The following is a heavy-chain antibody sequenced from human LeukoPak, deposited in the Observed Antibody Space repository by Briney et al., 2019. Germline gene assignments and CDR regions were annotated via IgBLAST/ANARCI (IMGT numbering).Heavy chain of an antibody. Sequence: GGSLRLSCAASGFTVSSNYMSWVRQAPGKGLEWVSVIYSGGSTYYADSVKGRFTISRDNSKNTLYLQMNSLRAEDTAVYYCARDRVIVVVPADLDMDVWGKGTTVTVSS. V-gene: IGHV3-53*01. CDR2: IYSGGST. D-gene: IGHD2-2*01. J-gene: IGHJ6*03. CDR3: ARDRVIVVVPADLDMDV. CDR1: GFTVSSNY.